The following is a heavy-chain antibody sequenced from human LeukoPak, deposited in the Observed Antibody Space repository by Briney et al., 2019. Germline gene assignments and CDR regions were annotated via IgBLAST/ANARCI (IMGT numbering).Heavy chain of an antibody. CDR3: ASVYSGSSLEFDY. V-gene: IGHV1-69*13. D-gene: IGHD6-6*01. J-gene: IGHJ4*02. Sequence: ASVKVSCKASGGTFSSYAISWVRQAPGQGLEWMGGIIPIFGTANYAQKFQGRVTITADESTSTAYMELSSLRSEDTAVYYCASVYSGSSLEFDYWGQGTLVTVSS. CDR1: GGTFSSYA. CDR2: IIPIFGTA.